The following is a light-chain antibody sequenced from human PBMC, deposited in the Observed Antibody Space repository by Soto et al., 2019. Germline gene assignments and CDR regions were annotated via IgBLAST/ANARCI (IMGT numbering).Light chain of an antibody. CDR2: DAS. CDR1: QSVSSN. Sequence: EIVMTQSPATLSVSPGESDTLSCRASQSVSSNLAWHQQKPGQAPRVLMYDASTRATGISARFSGSGSGTEFTLTISSLQSEDFALYYCQQYNNWPWTFGQGTKVDIK. V-gene: IGKV3-15*01. J-gene: IGKJ1*01. CDR3: QQYNNWPWT.